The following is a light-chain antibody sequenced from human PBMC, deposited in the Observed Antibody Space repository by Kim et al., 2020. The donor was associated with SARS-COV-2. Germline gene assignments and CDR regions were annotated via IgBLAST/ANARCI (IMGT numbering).Light chain of an antibody. CDR2: QDN. Sequence: SYELTQPPSVSVSPGQTASITCSGDKLGDKYACWYQQKPGQSPVLVIYQDNMRPSGIPERFSGSNSGNTATLTISGTQAMDEADYYCQAWDSSTYVFGTGTKVTVL. CDR1: KLGDKY. J-gene: IGLJ1*01. V-gene: IGLV3-1*01. CDR3: QAWDSSTYV.